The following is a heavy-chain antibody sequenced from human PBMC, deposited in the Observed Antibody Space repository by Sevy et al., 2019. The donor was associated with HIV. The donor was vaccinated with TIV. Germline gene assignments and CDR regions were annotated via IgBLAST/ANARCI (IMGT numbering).Heavy chain of an antibody. J-gene: IGHJ3*02. CDR3: TTGVPSAATSGRNAFDI. V-gene: IGHV3-15*01. Sequence: WGSLRLSCAASGFTFSNAWMSWVRQAPGKGLEWVGRFKSKTDGGTTDHAAPVKGRFTISRDDSKNTLYLQMNSLKTEDTAVYYCTTGVPSAATSGRNAFDIWGQGTMVTVSS. CDR1: GFTFSNAW. D-gene: IGHD2-2*01. CDR2: FKSKTDGGTT.